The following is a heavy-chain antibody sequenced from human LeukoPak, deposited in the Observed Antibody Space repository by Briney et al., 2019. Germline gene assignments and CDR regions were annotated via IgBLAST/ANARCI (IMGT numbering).Heavy chain of an antibody. V-gene: IGHV1-8*01. CDR1: GYTFTSYD. Sequence: GASVKVSCKASGYTFTSYDINWVRQATGQGLEWMGWMNPNSGNTGYAQKFQGRVTMTRNTSISTAYMELSSLRSEDTAVYYCARGKLTTGTINYWGQGTLVTVSS. CDR3: ARGKLTTGTINY. D-gene: IGHD1-1*01. CDR2: MNPNSGNT. J-gene: IGHJ4*02.